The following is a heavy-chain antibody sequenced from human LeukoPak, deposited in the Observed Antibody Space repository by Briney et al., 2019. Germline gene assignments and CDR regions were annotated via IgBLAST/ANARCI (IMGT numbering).Heavy chain of an antibody. CDR1: GYTFTGYY. Sequence: ASVKVSCKASGYTFTGYYMHWVRQAPGQGLEWMGWINPNSGGTNYAQKFQGRVTMTRDTSISTAYMELSRLTSDDTAVYYCARGEMITFGGVIVISTFEFRGQGTMVTVS. V-gene: IGHV1-2*02. CDR2: INPNSGGT. D-gene: IGHD3-16*02. J-gene: IGHJ3*01. CDR3: ARGEMITFGGVIVISTFEF.